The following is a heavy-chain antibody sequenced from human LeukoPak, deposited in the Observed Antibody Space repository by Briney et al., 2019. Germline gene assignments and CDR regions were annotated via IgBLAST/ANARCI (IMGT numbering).Heavy chain of an antibody. V-gene: IGHV3-53*01. Sequence: GGSLRLSCAASGFTVSSDYMSWVRQPPGKGLEWVSVIYSGGSTNYADSVKGRFTISRDNSKNTLHLQMNSLRVEDTAVYYCAKDPYGDYIFDYWGQGTLVTVSS. D-gene: IGHD4-17*01. CDR1: GFTVSSDY. CDR3: AKDPYGDYIFDY. CDR2: IYSGGST. J-gene: IGHJ4*02.